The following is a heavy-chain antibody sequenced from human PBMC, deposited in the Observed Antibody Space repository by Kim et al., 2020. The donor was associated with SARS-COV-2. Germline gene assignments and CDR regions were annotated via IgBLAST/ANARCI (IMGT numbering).Heavy chain of an antibody. D-gene: IGHD3-3*01. J-gene: IGHJ4*02. CDR1: GGSFSGYY. CDR3: ARGYDFWSGYDFDY. Sequence: SETLSLTCAVYGGSFSGYYWSWIRQPPGKGLEWIVEINHSGSTNYNPSLKSRVTISVDTSKNQFSLKLSSVTAADTAVYYCARGYDFWSGYDFDYWGQGTLVTVSS. CDR2: INHSGST. V-gene: IGHV4-34*01.